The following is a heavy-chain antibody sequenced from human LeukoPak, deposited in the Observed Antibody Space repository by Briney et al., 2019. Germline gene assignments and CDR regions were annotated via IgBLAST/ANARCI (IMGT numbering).Heavy chain of an antibody. J-gene: IGHJ4*02. CDR2: ISYEGSTI. Sequence: PGGSLRLSCAASGFTFSSYSMHWVRQAPGRGLEWVAFISYEGSTIYYADSVKGRFTISRDNSKNTLSLQMHSLRAEDTAVYYCAKDLATKHALDYWGQGTLVTVSS. V-gene: IGHV3-30*18. CDR1: GFTFSSYS. CDR3: AKDLATKHALDY. D-gene: IGHD2-21*01.